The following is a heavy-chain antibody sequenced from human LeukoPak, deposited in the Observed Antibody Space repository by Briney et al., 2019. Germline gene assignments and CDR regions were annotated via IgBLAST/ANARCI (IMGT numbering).Heavy chain of an antibody. CDR1: GGTFSSYA. Sequence: RSSVKVSCKASGGTFSSYAISWVRQAPGQGLEWMGGIIPIFGTANYAQKFQGRVTITADESTSTAYMELSSLRSEDTAVYYCARGPFTIFGVVKVRNYGMDVWGQGTTVTVSS. V-gene: IGHV1-69*01. J-gene: IGHJ6*02. D-gene: IGHD3-3*01. CDR2: IIPIFGTA. CDR3: ARGPFTIFGVVKVRNYGMDV.